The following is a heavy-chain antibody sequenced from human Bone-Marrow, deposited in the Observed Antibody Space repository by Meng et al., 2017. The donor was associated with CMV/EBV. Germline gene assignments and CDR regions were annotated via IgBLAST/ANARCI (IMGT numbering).Heavy chain of an antibody. CDR3: AKGLIEGFYGSGSYPYY. J-gene: IGHJ4*02. CDR2: ISYDGSNK. CDR1: GFTFSSYA. D-gene: IGHD3-10*01. V-gene: IGHV3-30-3*01. Sequence: GGSLRLSCPASGFTFSSYAMHWVRQAPGKGLEWVAVISYDGSNKYYADSVKGRFTISRDNSKNTLYLQMNSLRAEDTAVYYCAKGLIEGFYGSGSYPYYWGQGTLVTVSS.